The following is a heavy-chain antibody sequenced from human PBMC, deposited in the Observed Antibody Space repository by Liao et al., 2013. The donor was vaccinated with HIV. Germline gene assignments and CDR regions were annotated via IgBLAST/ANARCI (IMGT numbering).Heavy chain of an antibody. V-gene: IGHV4-39*07. Sequence: QLQLQESGPGLVKASETLSLTCSVSGGSIFSSSYYWSWIRQPPGKGLEYIGSIYYSGTTYHNPSLKSRVTFSVDTSKKQFSLQLSSLTAADTAVYYCARDWDRAGIIVGTFDYWGQGALVTVSS. J-gene: IGHJ4*02. CDR1: GGSIFSSSYY. D-gene: IGHD3-16*02. CDR3: ARDWDRAGIIVGTFDY. CDR2: IYYSGTT.